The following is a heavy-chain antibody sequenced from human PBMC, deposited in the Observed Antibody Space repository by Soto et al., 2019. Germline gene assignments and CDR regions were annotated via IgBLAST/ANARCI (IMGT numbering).Heavy chain of an antibody. CDR3: SRGIKGGLDA. Sequence: QVQLAESGGCVVQPGRSLRLSCATSGFVSSNYDIHWVRQAPGKGLAWLASISYDGINKYYADSVKGRFTISRDNSKNTLSLQINSLGPEDTAVYYCSRGIKGGLDAWGPGTLVTVSS. V-gene: IGHV3-30*03. J-gene: IGHJ5*02. CDR1: GFVSSNYD. CDR2: ISYDGINK. D-gene: IGHD2-21*01.